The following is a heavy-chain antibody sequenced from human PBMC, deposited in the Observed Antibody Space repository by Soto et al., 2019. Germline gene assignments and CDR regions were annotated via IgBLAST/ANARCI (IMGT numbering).Heavy chain of an antibody. Sequence: SETLSLTCSVSGAPLNSGNYYWSWIRQVPGKGLEWIGHIYVTGAVDYNPSLRDRITISQDTSERQFSLNLRLVTAADTAVYYCARLRIATNNYKWFDPWGQGTLVTVPQ. CDR3: ARLRIATNNYKWFDP. V-gene: IGHV4-31*03. CDR1: GAPLNSGNYY. J-gene: IGHJ5*02. D-gene: IGHD2-21*01. CDR2: IYVTGAV.